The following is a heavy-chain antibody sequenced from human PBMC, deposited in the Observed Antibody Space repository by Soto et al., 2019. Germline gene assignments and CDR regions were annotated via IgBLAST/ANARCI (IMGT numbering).Heavy chain of an antibody. CDR1: GYTFTSYG. D-gene: IGHD6-13*01. CDR3: ARDAAAGLNDY. J-gene: IGHJ4*02. CDR2: ISAYNGNT. V-gene: IGHV1-18*01. Sequence: QVQLVQSGAEVKKPGASVKVSCKASGYTFTSYGISWVRQAPGQGLEWMGWISAYNGNTKYAQKFQGRVTMTTDTSTSTAYIEVRSLRSDDTAVSYCARDAAAGLNDYWGQGTLVTVSS.